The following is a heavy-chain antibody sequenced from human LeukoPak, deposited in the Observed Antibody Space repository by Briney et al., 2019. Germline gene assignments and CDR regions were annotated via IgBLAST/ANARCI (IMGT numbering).Heavy chain of an antibody. CDR1: GGSFSGYY. J-gene: IGHJ4*02. D-gene: IGHD3-3*01. CDR2: INHSGST. Sequence: KPSETLSLTCAVYGGSFSGYYWSWIRQPSGKGLEWIGEINHSGSTNYNPSLKSRVTISVDTSKNQFSLKLSSVTAADTAVYYCARTFRESYYDFWSGYSTLDYWGQGTLVTVSS. V-gene: IGHV4-34*01. CDR3: ARTFRESYYDFWSGYSTLDY.